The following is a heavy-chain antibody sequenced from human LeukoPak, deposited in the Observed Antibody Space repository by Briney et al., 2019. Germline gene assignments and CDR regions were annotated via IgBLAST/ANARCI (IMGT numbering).Heavy chain of an antibody. J-gene: IGHJ4*02. CDR3: ASRMITFGAVIVTDY. CDR1: GFTVSSNY. D-gene: IGHD3-16*02. Sequence: PGGSLRLSRAASGFTVSSNYMSWVRQAPGKGLEWVSVIYSGGSTYYADSVEGRFTISRDNSKHTLNLQTNNPRAEQTAVYYCASRMITFGAVIVTDYWGQGTLVPVSS. CDR2: IYSGGST. V-gene: IGHV3-66*01.